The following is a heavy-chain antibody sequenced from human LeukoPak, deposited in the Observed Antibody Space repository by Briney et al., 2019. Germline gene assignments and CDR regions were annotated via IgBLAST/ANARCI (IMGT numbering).Heavy chain of an antibody. CDR3: AKSRLEMATIHYFDY. CDR2: ISGSGGST. Sequence: GGSLRLSCAASGFTFSSYAMSWVRQAPGKGLEWVSAISGSGGSTHYADSVKGRFTISRDNSKNTLYLQMNSLRAEDTAVYYCAKSRLEMATIHYFDYWGQGTLVTVSS. V-gene: IGHV3-23*01. D-gene: IGHD5-24*01. J-gene: IGHJ4*02. CDR1: GFTFSSYA.